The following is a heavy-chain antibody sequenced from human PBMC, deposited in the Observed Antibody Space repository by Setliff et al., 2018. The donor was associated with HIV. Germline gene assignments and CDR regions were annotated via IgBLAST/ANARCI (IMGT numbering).Heavy chain of an antibody. J-gene: IGHJ6*02. Sequence: PGGSLRLSCAVSGLTFSRYGFHWVRQVPGKGLDWVTFIQYDESNKYYGDSVRGRFTISRDNSKNTLYLQMNSLRSEDTAVYFCARGGRDYSESSGYAVPGDYYGMDVWGQGTTVTVSS. CDR1: GLTFSRYG. CDR3: ARGGRDYSESSGYAVPGDYYGMDV. D-gene: IGHD3-22*01. V-gene: IGHV3-30*02. CDR2: IQYDESNK.